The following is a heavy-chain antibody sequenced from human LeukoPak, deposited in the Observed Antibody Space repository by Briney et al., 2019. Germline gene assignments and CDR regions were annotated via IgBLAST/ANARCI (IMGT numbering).Heavy chain of an antibody. CDR1: GGTFSSYA. D-gene: IGHD5-12*01. V-gene: IGHV1-69*04. Sequence: SVKVSCKASGGTFSSYAISWVRQAPGQGLEWMGRIIPILGIANYAQKFQGRVTITADKSTSTAYMELSSLRSEDTAVYYCAKATNPDWNYYYGMDAWGQGTTVTVSS. CDR2: IIPILGIA. J-gene: IGHJ6*02. CDR3: AKATNPDWNYYYGMDA.